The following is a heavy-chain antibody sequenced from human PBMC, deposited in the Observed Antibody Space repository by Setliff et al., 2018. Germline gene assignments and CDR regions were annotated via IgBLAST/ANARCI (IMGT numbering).Heavy chain of an antibody. CDR2: IYHSGSS. V-gene: IGHV4-39*07. D-gene: IGHD6-25*01. J-gene: IGHJ4*01. Sequence: SETLSLTCTVSGGSISSRSYYWGWIRQPPGKGLEWIGSIYHSGSSYYNPSLRSRVTISVDTSKNQFSLKISSMTAADAGVYYCRFWSGYYKNDFWGHGTLVTVSS. CDR1: GGSISSRSYY. CDR3: RFWSGYYKNDF.